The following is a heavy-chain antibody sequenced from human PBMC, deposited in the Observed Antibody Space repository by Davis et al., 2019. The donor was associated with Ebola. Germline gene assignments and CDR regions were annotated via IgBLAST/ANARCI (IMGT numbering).Heavy chain of an antibody. J-gene: IGHJ4*02. CDR2: INPHNGNT. CDR1: GYIFTNYG. Sequence: AASVKVSCEASGYIFTNYGITWVRQAPGQGLEWMGWINPHNGNTNYAQNVQGRVIMTSDTATTTAYMEVGSLRSDDTAVYYCARAQFPTTSDHWGQGTLVTVSS. CDR3: ARAQFPTTSDH. D-gene: IGHD1-1*01. V-gene: IGHV1-18*04.